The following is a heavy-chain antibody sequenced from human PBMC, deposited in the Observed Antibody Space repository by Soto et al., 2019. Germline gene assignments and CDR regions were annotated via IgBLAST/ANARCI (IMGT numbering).Heavy chain of an antibody. J-gene: IGHJ4*02. CDR2: IDQGGSER. CDR3: VCGGNYFVY. Sequence: EVQLVESGGGLVQPGGSLRLSCAVSGFSFDTYWMTWVRQPPGKGLEWVANIDQGGSERYYVDSVRGRSTISRDNDKNSLYLQMNSLRAEDTAVYYCVCGGNYFVYWGQGTLVTVSP. CDR1: GFSFDTYW. V-gene: IGHV3-7*01. D-gene: IGHD3-16*01.